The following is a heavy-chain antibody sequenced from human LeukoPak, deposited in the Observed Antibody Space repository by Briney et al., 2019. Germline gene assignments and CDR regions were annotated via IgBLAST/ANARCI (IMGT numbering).Heavy chain of an antibody. CDR3: AKSIVVVNFFDY. Sequence: GGSLRLSCAASGFTFSSYGMSWVRQAPGKGLEWVSSITGSGGRTSYADSVKGRFTISRDNSNNTLYLQMNSLRAEDTAVYYCAKSIVVVNFFDYWGQGTLVTVSS. J-gene: IGHJ4*02. V-gene: IGHV3-23*01. D-gene: IGHD3-22*01. CDR2: ITGSGGRT. CDR1: GFTFSSYG.